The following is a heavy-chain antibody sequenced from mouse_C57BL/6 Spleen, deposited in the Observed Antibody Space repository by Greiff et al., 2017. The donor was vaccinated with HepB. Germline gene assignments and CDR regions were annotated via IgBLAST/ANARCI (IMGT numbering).Heavy chain of an antibody. CDR3: ASFGTPFAY. J-gene: IGHJ3*01. CDR1: GYAFSSSW. CDR2: IYPGDGDT. Sequence: QVQLKESGPELVKPGASVKISCKASGYAFSSSWMNWVKQRPGKGLEWIGRIYPGDGDTNYNGKFKGKATLTADKSSSTAYMQLSSLTSEDSAVYFCASFGTPFAYWGQRTLVTVSA. D-gene: IGHD1-1*01. V-gene: IGHV1-82*01.